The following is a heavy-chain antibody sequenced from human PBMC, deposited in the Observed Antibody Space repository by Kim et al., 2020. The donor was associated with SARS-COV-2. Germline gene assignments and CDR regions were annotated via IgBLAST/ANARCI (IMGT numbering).Heavy chain of an antibody. Sequence: TNSANPEKGRLTIPRENSKNTLDPQMSSLRAEDTAVYYCARDLGDYGMDVWGQGTTVTVSS. V-gene: IGHV3-53*01. CDR3: ARDLGDYGMDV. D-gene: IGHD3-10*01. J-gene: IGHJ6*02. CDR2: T.